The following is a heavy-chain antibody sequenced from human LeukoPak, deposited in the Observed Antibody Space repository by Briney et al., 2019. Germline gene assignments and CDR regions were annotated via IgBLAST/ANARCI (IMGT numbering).Heavy chain of an antibody. CDR1: GYTFTKYG. V-gene: IGHV1-18*01. Sequence: ASVKVSCKASGYTFTKYGFSWVRQAPGQGFEWMGWISGYNSNINYAQKFQGRVTMTTDTSTSTAYMELRSLRSDDTAVYYCARVPDSSGWYEEFDYWGQGTLVTVSS. D-gene: IGHD6-19*01. CDR2: ISGYNSNI. CDR3: ARVPDSSGWYEEFDY. J-gene: IGHJ4*02.